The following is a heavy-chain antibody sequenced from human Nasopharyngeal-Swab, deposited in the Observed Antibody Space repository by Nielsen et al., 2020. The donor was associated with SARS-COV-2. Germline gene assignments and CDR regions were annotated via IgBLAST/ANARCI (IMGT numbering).Heavy chain of an antibody. D-gene: IGHD3-22*01. CDR1: GYTFTSYY. J-gene: IGHJ6*03. CDR3: ARVREPGYYDSIRDYYMDV. Sequence: GESLKISCKASGYTFTSYYLHWVRQAPGQGLEWMGIINPSGGSTSYAQKFQGRVTMTRDTSTSTVYMELSSLRSEDTAVYYCARVREPGYYDSIRDYYMDVWGKGTTVTVSS. CDR2: INPSGGST. V-gene: IGHV1-46*01.